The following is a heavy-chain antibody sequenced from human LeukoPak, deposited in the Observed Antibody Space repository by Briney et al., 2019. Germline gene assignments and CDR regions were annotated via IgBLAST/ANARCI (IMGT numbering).Heavy chain of an antibody. CDR3: ARDRSYDSSGYYSYFDY. CDR1: GDSVSSNSAA. Sequence: SQTLSLTCAISGDSVSSNSAARNWIRQSPSRGLEWLGRTYYRSKWYNDYAVSVKSRITINADTSKNQFSLQLNSVTPEDTAVYFCARDRSYDSSGYYSYFDYWGQGTLVTVSS. CDR2: TYYRSKWYN. V-gene: IGHV6-1*01. J-gene: IGHJ4*02. D-gene: IGHD3-22*01.